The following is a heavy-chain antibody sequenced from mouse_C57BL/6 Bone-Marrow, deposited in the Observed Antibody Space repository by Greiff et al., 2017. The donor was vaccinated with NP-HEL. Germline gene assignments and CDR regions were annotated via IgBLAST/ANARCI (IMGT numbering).Heavy chain of an antibody. CDR2: IWRGGST. Sequence: QVQLQQSGPGLVQPSQSLSITCTVSGFSLTSYGVHWVRQSPGKGLEWLGVIWRGGSTDYNAAFMSRLSITKDNSKSQVFFKMNSLQADDTAIYYCAKEGTVVAYWYFDVWGTGTTVTVSS. CDR1: GFSLTSYG. CDR3: AKEGTVVAYWYFDV. V-gene: IGHV2-5*01. J-gene: IGHJ1*03. D-gene: IGHD1-1*01.